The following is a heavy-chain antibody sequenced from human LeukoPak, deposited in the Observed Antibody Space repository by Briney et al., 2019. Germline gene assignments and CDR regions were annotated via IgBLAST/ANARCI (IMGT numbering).Heavy chain of an antibody. V-gene: IGHV3-15*01. D-gene: IGHD3-22*01. CDR2: IKSKTDGGTT. Sequence: AGGSLRLSCTVSGFTFNNAWMSWVRQAPGKGLDWVGRIKSKTDGGTTDYAAPVKGRFTISRDDSKNTLYLQMNSLKTEDTAVYYCTTSRVLSGYSYSWGQGTLVTVSS. CDR3: TTSRVLSGYSYS. J-gene: IGHJ4*02. CDR1: GFTFNNAW.